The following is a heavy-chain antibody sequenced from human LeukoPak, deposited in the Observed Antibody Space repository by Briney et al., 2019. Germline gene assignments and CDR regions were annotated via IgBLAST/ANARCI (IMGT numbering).Heavy chain of an antibody. J-gene: IGHJ4*02. V-gene: IGHV4-4*07. CDR3: ARASSGSYYYFDY. CDR1: GGSICSYS. D-gene: IGHD3-22*01. CDR2: IYTSGST. Sequence: SETLSLTCTVSGGSICSYSWNWIRQPAGKGLEWIGRIYTSGSTNYNPSLKSRVTMSVDTSKNQFSLKLSSVTAADTAIYYCARASSGSYYYFDYWGQGTLVTVSS.